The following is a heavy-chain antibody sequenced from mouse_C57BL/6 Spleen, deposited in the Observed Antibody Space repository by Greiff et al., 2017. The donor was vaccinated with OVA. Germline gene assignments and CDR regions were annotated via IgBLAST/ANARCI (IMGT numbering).Heavy chain of an antibody. D-gene: IGHD3-3*01. CDR3: ARLGGYFDY. V-gene: IGHV1-69*01. J-gene: IGHJ2*01. Sequence: QVHVKQPGAELVMPGASVKLSCKASGYTFTSYWMHWVKQRPGQGLEWIGEIDPSDSYTNYNQKFKGKSTLTVDKSSSTAYMQLSSLTSEDSAVYYCARLGGYFDYWGQGTTLTVSS. CDR1: GYTFTSYW. CDR2: IDPSDSYT.